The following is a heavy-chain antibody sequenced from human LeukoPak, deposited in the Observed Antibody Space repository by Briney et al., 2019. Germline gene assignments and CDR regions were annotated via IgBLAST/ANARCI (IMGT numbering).Heavy chain of an antibody. CDR3: ARGAMVTTFDY. D-gene: IGHD4-17*01. J-gene: IGHJ4*02. Sequence: GASVKVSCKASGYTFTSYCMHWVRQAPAQGLTWMGIINPSGGSTSYAQKFQGRVTMPRDTSTSTVYMELSSLRSEDTALYYCARGAMVTTFDYWGQGRLVTVSS. CDR1: GYTFTSYC. CDR2: INPSGGST. V-gene: IGHV1-46*01.